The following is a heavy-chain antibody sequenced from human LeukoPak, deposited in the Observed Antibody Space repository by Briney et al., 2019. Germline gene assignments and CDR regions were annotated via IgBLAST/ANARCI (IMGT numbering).Heavy chain of an antibody. CDR1: GGSFSGYY. J-gene: IGHJ6*02. D-gene: IGHD2-15*01. CDR3: ARGPFYCSGGSCYSGGYYYYGMTS. V-gene: IGHV4-34*01. CDR2: INHSGST. Sequence: ASETLSLTCAVYGGSFSGYYWSWIRQPPGKGLEWIGEINHSGSTNYNPSLKSRVTISVDTSKNQFSLKLSSVTAAATAVYYCARGPFYCSGGSCYSGGYYYYGMTSGAKGPRSPSP.